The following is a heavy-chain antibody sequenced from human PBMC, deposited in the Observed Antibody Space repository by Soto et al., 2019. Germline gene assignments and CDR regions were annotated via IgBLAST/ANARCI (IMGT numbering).Heavy chain of an antibody. CDR1: GFTFSSYG. CDR3: AKIFHCSSTGCYSGLSLIHYDAFDI. D-gene: IGHD2-2*01. CDR2: ISHDGSNK. V-gene: IGHV3-30*18. Sequence: PGGSLRLSCAASGFTFSSYGMHWVRQAPGKGLEWVAVISHDGSNKFYVDSVKGRFTISRDNAKKSQYLQMNSLRAEDTAVYYCAKIFHCSSTGCYSGLSLIHYDAFDIQGQYTMVTVSS. J-gene: IGHJ3*02.